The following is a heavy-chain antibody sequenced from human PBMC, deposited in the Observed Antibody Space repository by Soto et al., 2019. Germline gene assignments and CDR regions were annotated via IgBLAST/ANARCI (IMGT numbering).Heavy chain of an antibody. V-gene: IGHV4-39*01. D-gene: IGHD1-1*01. Sequence: SETLSLTCTVSGGSISSSSYYWGWIRQPPGKGLEWIGSIYYSGSTYYNPSLKSRVTISVDTSKNQFSLKLSSVTAADTAVYYCAILPGPHYYFDYWGQGTLVTVSS. J-gene: IGHJ4*02. CDR1: GGSISSSSYY. CDR2: IYYSGST. CDR3: AILPGPHYYFDY.